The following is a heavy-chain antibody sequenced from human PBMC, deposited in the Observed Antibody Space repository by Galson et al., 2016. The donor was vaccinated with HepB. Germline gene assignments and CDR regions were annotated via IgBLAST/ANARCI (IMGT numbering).Heavy chain of an antibody. J-gene: IGHJ4*02. CDR1: GVTVGNNY. Sequence: SLRLSCAASGVTVGNNYMNWVRQSPGKGLEWVSLIYSDGTTQYADSVRGRFAISRDSSQNTLYLQMNSLRAEDTAVYYCAKEPVIYSGLDSWGQGTLVTVSS. V-gene: IGHV3-66*01. CDR2: IYSDGTT. CDR3: AKEPVIYSGLDS. D-gene: IGHD3-10*02.